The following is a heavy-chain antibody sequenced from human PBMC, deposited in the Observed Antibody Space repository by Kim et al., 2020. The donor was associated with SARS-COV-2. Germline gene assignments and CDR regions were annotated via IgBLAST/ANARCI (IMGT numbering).Heavy chain of an antibody. D-gene: IGHD3-16*01. J-gene: IGHJ3*02. CDR2: IANKGESYTT. V-gene: IGHV3-72*01. CDR3: TRGYGGRPVYAFDI. Sequence: GGSLRLSCVASGFGFSDQYMDWVRQGPGQGLQWVGRIANKGESYTTEYAAYVRGRFTISRDDSKNSLYLQMNTLQPADTTVYFWTRGYGGRPVYAFDIWGPGTMVTVSS. CDR1: GFGFSDQY.